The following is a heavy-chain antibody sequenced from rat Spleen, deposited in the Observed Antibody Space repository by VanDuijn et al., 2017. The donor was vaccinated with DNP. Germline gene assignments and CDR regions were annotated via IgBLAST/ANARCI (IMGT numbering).Heavy chain of an antibody. CDR3: ARQGTMMAPYYAMDA. D-gene: IGHD1-12*02. J-gene: IGHJ4*01. Sequence: EVQLVESGGGLVQPGRSLKLSCAASGFTFSNYDMAWVRQAPTKGLEWVASISTSGGSTYYRDPVKVRFTVPRDNAKSTLYLQMDSLRSEDTATYYCARQGTMMAPYYAMDAWGQGTSVTVSS. CDR2: ISTSGGST. V-gene: IGHV5-25*01. CDR1: GFTFSNYD.